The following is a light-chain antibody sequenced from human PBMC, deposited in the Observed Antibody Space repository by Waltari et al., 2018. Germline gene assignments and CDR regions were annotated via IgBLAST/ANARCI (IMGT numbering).Light chain of an antibody. Sequence: QSVLPPPPSVSAAPGQKVTISCSGSSPNIGKDYVSWYQQLPGTAPKLFIYENNKRPSGIPDRFSGSKSGTSATLGITGLQTGDEADYYCGTWDTSLSALIFGGGTKLTVL. CDR1: SPNIGKDY. CDR3: GTWDTSLSALI. J-gene: IGLJ2*01. V-gene: IGLV1-51*02. CDR2: ENN.